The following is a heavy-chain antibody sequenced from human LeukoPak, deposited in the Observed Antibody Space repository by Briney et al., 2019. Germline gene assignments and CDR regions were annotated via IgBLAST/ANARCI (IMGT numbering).Heavy chain of an antibody. J-gene: IGHJ6*02. CDR1: GFTFSSYS. CDR2: ISSSSSTI. Sequence: GGSLRLSCAASGFTFSSYSMNWVRQAPGKGLEWVSYISSSSSTIYYADSVKGRFTISRDNAKNSLYLQMNSLRAEDTAVYYCARASSGMPYYYYGMDVWGQGTTVTVSS. D-gene: IGHD2-2*01. CDR3: ARASSGMPYYYYGMDV. V-gene: IGHV3-48*04.